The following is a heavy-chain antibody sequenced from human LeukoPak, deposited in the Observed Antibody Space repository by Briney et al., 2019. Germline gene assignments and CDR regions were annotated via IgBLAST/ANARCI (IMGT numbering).Heavy chain of an antibody. D-gene: IGHD2-2*01. J-gene: IGHJ4*02. V-gene: IGHV1-18*01. CDR2: ISVYNGNR. Sequence: VASVKVSCKTSGYTFISYGISWVRQAPGQGLEWMGWISVYNGNRNYAQNLQGRLTMTTDTSTSTAYMGLRSLRSDDTAVYYCARTPPAFECSSTTCPVLDYWAQGTLVTVSS. CDR3: ARTPPAFECSSTTCPVLDY. CDR1: GYTFISYG.